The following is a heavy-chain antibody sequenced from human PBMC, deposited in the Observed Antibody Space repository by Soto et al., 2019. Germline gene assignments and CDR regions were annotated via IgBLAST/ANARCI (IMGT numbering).Heavy chain of an antibody. CDR1: GYMFPIYH. D-gene: IGHD2-8*01. CDR3: ARHGSNGDFDF. J-gene: IGHJ4*02. CDR2: IDPSDSRT. V-gene: IGHV5-10-1*01. Sequence: GESLKISCEASGYMFPIYHISWVRQMPGKGLEWVGKIDPSDSRTMYRPSSRARITISVDKSINTSYLEWGRLKASDTAMYYCARHGSNGDFDFWGQGTQVTVSS.